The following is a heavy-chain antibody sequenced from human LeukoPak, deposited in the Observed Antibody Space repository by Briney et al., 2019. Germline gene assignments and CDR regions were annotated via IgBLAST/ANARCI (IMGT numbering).Heavy chain of an antibody. J-gene: IGHJ5*02. D-gene: IGHD2-15*01. CDR1: GGSISSGSYY. CDR3: ARGYCSGGSCYRHNWSAP. V-gene: IGHV4-61*02. CDR2: IYTSGST. Sequence: PSQTMSLTCTVSGGSISSGSYYWSWLRQPAGKGLEWIGRIYTSGSTNYNPSLKRRVTISVDTSKNQCSLKLSSVTAADTAVYYCARGYCSGGSCYRHNWSAPGGQGT.